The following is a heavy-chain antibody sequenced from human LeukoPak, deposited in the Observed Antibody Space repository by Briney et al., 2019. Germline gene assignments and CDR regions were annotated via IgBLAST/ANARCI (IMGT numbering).Heavy chain of an antibody. Sequence: PGESLRLSCAASGFTFRIFWMSWVRQAPGKGLEWVANIDQDGSEKYYVDSVEGRFTISRDNAKNSLYLQMNSLGAEDTALYYCARGRGCSSLSCYPDYWGQGTLVTVSS. CDR2: IDQDGSEK. V-gene: IGHV3-7*04. J-gene: IGHJ4*02. D-gene: IGHD2-2*01. CDR1: GFTFRIFW. CDR3: ARGRGCSSLSCYPDY.